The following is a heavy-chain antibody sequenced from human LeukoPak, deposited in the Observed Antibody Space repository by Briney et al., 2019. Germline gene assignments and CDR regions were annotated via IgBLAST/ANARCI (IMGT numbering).Heavy chain of an antibody. CDR3: ARDVSGSYSADY. J-gene: IGHJ4*02. CDR2: INPNSGGT. Sequence: GASVKVSCKASVYTFTGYYMHWVRQAPGQGLEWMGWINPNSGGTNYAQKFQGRVTMTRDTSISTAYMELSRLRSDDTAVYYCARDVSGSYSADYWGQGTLVTVSS. CDR1: VYTFTGYY. V-gene: IGHV1-2*02. D-gene: IGHD1-26*01.